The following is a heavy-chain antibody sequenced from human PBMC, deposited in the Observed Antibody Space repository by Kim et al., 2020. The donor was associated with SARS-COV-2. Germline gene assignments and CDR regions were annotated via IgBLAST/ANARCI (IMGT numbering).Heavy chain of an antibody. J-gene: IGHJ6*02. CDR1: GFTFSSYG. Sequence: GGSLRLSCAASGFTFSSYGMHWVRQAPGKGLEWVAVIWYDGSNKYYADSVKGRFTISRDNSKNTLYLQMNSLRAEDTAVYYCARGDKVVPAAINYYGMDVWGQGTTVTVSS. CDR2: IWYDGSNK. D-gene: IGHD2-2*01. V-gene: IGHV3-33*08. CDR3: ARGDKVVPAAINYYGMDV.